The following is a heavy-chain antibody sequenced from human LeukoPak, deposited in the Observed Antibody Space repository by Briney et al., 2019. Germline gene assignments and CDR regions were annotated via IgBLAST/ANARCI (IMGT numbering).Heavy chain of an antibody. D-gene: IGHD6-19*01. CDR2: INSIFGRA. J-gene: IGHJ1*01. CDR1: GGTFSNYS. V-gene: IGHV1-69*13. CDR3: ARILSSSWYEYF. Sequence: SVKVSCKASGGTFSNYSMSWVRQAPGQGLEWMGAINSIFGRANYAQRFQGRVTITPDESTSTAYMELSSLRSEDTALYYCARILSSSWYEYF.